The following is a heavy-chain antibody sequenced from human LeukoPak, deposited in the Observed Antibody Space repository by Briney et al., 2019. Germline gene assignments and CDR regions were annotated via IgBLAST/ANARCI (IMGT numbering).Heavy chain of an antibody. Sequence: PSETLSLTCTVSGVSISSYYWNWIRQPPGKGLEWIGYIYYSGSTNYNPSLKSRVTISVDTSKNQFSLKLSSVTAADTAVYYCATCSSTSCYANNYYYYMDVWGKGTTVTVSS. V-gene: IGHV4-59*01. D-gene: IGHD2-2*01. CDR1: GVSISSYY. CDR3: ATCSSTSCYANNYYYYMDV. J-gene: IGHJ6*03. CDR2: IYYSGST.